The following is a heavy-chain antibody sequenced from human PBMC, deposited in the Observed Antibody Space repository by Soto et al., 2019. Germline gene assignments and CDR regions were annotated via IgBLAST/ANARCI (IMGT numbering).Heavy chain of an antibody. D-gene: IGHD4-17*01. CDR3: AKEYGRLDY. Sequence: PGGSLRLSCAASGFTFSDYYMSWIRQAPGKGLEWVSYIGSSSGYTNYADSAKGRFTISRDNAKNSLYLQMNSPRAEDTAVYYCAKEYGRLDYWGQGTLVTVSS. J-gene: IGHJ4*02. CDR1: GFTFSDYY. V-gene: IGHV3-11*06. CDR2: IGSSSGYT.